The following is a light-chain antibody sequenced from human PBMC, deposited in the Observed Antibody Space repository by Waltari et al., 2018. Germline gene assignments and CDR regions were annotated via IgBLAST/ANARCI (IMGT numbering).Light chain of an antibody. J-gene: IGLJ3*02. V-gene: IGLV2-23*02. CDR3: CSYAGSSGWV. CDR1: SSDVGSYNL. Sequence: QSALTQPASVSGSPGQSITISCTGTSSDVGSYNLVSWYQLHPGKAPKLMIYEVSKRPSGGANRFSGSKSGNTASLTISGLQAEDEADYYCCSYAGSSGWVFGGGTKLTVL. CDR2: EVS.